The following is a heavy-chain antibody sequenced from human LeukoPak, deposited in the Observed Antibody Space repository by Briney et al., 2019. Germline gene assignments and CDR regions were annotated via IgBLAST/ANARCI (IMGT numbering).Heavy chain of an antibody. J-gene: IGHJ5*02. CDR3: ARGGARYCTNGVCSDWFDP. V-gene: IGHV1-8*01. D-gene: IGHD2-8*01. CDR1: GYTFTSYD. Sequence: ASVKVSCKASGYTFTSYDINWVRQASGQGLEWMGWMNPNSGNTGYAQKFQGRVTMTRNTSISTAYMELSSLRSEDTAVYYCARGGARYCTNGVCSDWFDPWGQGTLVTVSS. CDR2: MNPNSGNT.